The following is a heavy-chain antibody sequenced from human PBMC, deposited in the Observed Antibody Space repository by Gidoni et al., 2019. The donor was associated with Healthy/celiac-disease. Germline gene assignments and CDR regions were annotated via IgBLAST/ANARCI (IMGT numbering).Heavy chain of an antibody. CDR3: AIIKGGYDSSGYLDY. J-gene: IGHJ4*02. Sequence: EVQLVESGGGLVQPGGSLRLSCAASGFTFSRYSMNWVRQAPGKGLEWVSYISSSSSTIYYADSVKGRFTISRDNAKNSLYLQMNSLRAEDTAVYYCAIIKGGYDSSGYLDYWGQGTLVTVSS. V-gene: IGHV3-48*01. CDR1: GFTFSRYS. CDR2: ISSSSSTI. D-gene: IGHD3-22*01.